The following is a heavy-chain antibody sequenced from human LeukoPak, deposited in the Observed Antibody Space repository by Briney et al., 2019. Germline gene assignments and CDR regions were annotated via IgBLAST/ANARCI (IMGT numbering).Heavy chain of an antibody. D-gene: IGHD3-22*01. V-gene: IGHV4-59*01. CDR3: ARYYYSSGPYEDYFDY. CDR1: GGSISSYY. J-gene: IGHJ4*02. Sequence: SETLPLTCTVSGGSISSYYWSWIRQPPGKGLEWIGYIYYSGSTNYNPSLKSRVTISVDTSKNQFSLKLSSVTAADTAVYYCARYYYSSGPYEDYFDYWGQGTLVTVSS. CDR2: IYYSGST.